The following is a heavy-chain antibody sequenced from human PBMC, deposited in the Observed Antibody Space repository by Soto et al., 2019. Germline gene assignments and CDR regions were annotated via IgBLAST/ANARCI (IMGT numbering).Heavy chain of an antibody. J-gene: IGHJ4*02. Sequence: QVQLVESGGGVVQPGRSLRLSCAASGFTFSSYGMHWVRQAPGKGLEWVAVISYDGSNKYYADSVKGRFTISRDNSKNKLYLQMNSLRAEDTAVYYCAKEFRRYCSGGSCYYFDYWGQGTLVTVSS. V-gene: IGHV3-30*18. CDR2: ISYDGSNK. D-gene: IGHD2-15*01. CDR3: AKEFRRYCSGGSCYYFDY. CDR1: GFTFSSYG.